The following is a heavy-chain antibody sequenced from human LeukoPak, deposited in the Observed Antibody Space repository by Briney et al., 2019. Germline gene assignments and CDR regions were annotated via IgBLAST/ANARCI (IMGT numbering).Heavy chain of an antibody. D-gene: IGHD1-7*01. CDR1: GFTFDDYA. Sequence: GGSLRLSCAASGFTFDDYAMHWVRQAPGKGLEWVSLISGDGGSTYYADSVKGRFTISRDNSKNSLYLQMNSLRTEDTALHYCAKDPQLELPLDYWGQGTLVTASS. J-gene: IGHJ4*02. V-gene: IGHV3-43*02. CDR3: AKDPQLELPLDY. CDR2: ISGDGGST.